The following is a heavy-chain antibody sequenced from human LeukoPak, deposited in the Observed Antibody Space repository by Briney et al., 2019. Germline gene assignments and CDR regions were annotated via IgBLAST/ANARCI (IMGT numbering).Heavy chain of an antibody. D-gene: IGHD2-15*01. CDR3: ARDCSGGSCYPPTSRWFDP. CDR2: IIPIFGTA. Sequence: ASVKVSCKASGGTFSSYAISWVRQAPGQGLEWMGGIIPIFGTANYAQKFQGRVTITADESTSTAYMELSSLRSEDTAVYYCARDCSGGSCYPPTSRWFDPWGQGTLVTVPS. J-gene: IGHJ5*02. V-gene: IGHV1-69*13. CDR1: GGTFSSYA.